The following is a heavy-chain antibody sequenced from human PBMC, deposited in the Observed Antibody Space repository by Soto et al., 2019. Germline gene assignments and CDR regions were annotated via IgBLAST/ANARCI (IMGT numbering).Heavy chain of an antibody. CDR3: ARDSSGYYWFDP. CDR1: GFSISSGYF. D-gene: IGHD3-22*01. J-gene: IGHJ5*02. Sequence: LSLTCAVSGFSISSGYFWGWIRQPPGKGPEWLGSIYHSGTTYYNPSVKGRVTISVDTSKNQFSLKMSSVTAADTAVHYCARDSSGYYWFDPWGQGTLVTVSS. V-gene: IGHV4-38-2*02. CDR2: IYHSGTT.